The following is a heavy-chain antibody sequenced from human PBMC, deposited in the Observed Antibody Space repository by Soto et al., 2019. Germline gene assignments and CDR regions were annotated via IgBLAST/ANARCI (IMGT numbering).Heavy chain of an antibody. V-gene: IGHV1-24*01. CDR1: GYTLTELS. Sequence: ASVKVSCKVSGYTLTELSMHWVRQAPGKGLEWMGGFDPEDGETIYAQKFQGRVTMTEDTSTDTAYMELSSLRSEDTAVYYCATSRSLAVATDPFDYWGQGTLVTVSS. J-gene: IGHJ4*02. D-gene: IGHD5-12*01. CDR2: FDPEDGET. CDR3: ATSRSLAVATDPFDY.